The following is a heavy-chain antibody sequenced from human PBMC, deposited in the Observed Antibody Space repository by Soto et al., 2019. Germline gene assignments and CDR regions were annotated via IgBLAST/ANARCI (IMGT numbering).Heavy chain of an antibody. CDR1: GGSISSGGYY. Sequence: SETLSLTCTVSGGSISSGGYYWSWIRQHPGKGLEWIGYIYYSGSTYYNPSLKSRVTISVDTSKNQFSLKLSSVTAADTAVYYCARDPTSLGYCSGGSCYQVWGQGTLVTVSS. CDR2: IYYSGST. V-gene: IGHV4-31*03. J-gene: IGHJ4*02. CDR3: ARDPTSLGYCSGGSCYQV. D-gene: IGHD2-15*01.